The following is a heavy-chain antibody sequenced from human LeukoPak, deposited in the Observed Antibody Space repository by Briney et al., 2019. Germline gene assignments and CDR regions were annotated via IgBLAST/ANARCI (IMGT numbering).Heavy chain of an antibody. J-gene: IGHJ4*02. CDR2: ISYDGSNK. CDR3: AKLSTTVTYFDY. Sequence: TGGSLRLSCAASGFTFSSYGMHWVRQAPGKGLEWVAVISYDGSNKYYADSVKGRFTISRDNSKNTLYLQMNSLRAEDTAVYYCAKLSTTVTYFDYWGQGTLVTVSS. D-gene: IGHD4-17*01. V-gene: IGHV3-30*18. CDR1: GFTFSSYG.